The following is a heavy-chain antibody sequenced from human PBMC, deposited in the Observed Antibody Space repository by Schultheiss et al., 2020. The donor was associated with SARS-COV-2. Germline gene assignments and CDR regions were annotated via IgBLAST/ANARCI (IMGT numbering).Heavy chain of an antibody. CDR1: GFTFSSYD. Sequence: GESLKISCAASGFTFSSYDMHWVRQATGKGLEWVSAIGTAGDTYYPGSVKGRFTISRDNSKNTLYLQMNSLRAEDTAVYYCARDRGRLMSNWHYYGMDVWGQGTTVTVSS. J-gene: IGHJ6*02. CDR3: ARDRGRLMSNWHYYGMDV. CDR2: IGTAGDT. V-gene: IGHV3-13*01. D-gene: IGHD2-21*02.